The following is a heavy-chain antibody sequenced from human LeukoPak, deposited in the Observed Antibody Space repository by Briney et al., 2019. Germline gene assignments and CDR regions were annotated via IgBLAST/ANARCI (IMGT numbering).Heavy chain of an antibody. CDR1: GYTFTSYG. CDR2: ISAYNGNT. V-gene: IGHV1-18*01. D-gene: IGHD3-3*01. J-gene: IGHJ4*02. Sequence: GASVKVSCKASGYTFTSYGISWVRQAPGQGLEWMGWISAYNGNTNYAQKLQGRVTMTTDTSTSTAYMGLRSLRSDDTAVYYCARRVRSAIFGVVYDYWGQGTLVTVSS. CDR3: ARRVRSAIFGVVYDY.